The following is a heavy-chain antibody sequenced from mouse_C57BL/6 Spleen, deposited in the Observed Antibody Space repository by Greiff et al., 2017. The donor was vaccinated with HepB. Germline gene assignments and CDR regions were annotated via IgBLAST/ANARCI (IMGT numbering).Heavy chain of an antibody. J-gene: IGHJ2*01. D-gene: IGHD1-1*01. CDR2: IDPSDSYT. V-gene: IGHV1-69*01. CDR1: GYTFTSYW. Sequence: QVQLQQPGAELVMPGASVKLSCKASGYTFTSYWMHWVKQRPGPGLEWIGEIDPSDSYTNYNQKFKGKSTLTVDKSSSTAYMQLSSLTSEDSAVYYCARARDYYGSSYVGDYFDYWGQGTTLTVSS. CDR3: ARARDYYGSSYVGDYFDY.